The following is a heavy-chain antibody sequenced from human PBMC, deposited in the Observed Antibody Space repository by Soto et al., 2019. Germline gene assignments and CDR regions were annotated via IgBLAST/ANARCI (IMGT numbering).Heavy chain of an antibody. CDR3: ARGRYGDY. Sequence: QVHLVQSGAEVKKPGASVKVSCKGSGYAFTTYGITWVRQAPGQGLEWMGWISAHNGNTNYAQKLQGRVTVTRDTSTSTAYMELRGRRSDDTAVYYCARGRYGDYWGQGALVTVSS. J-gene: IGHJ4*02. V-gene: IGHV1-18*01. CDR1: GYAFTTYG. D-gene: IGHD1-1*01. CDR2: ISAHNGNT.